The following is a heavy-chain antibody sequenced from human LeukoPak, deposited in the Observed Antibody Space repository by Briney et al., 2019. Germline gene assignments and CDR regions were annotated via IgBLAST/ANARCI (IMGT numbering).Heavy chain of an antibody. V-gene: IGHV3-21*06. CDR3: AGDRIYTEYYDSSAFGG. D-gene: IGHD3-22*01. J-gene: IGHJ4*02. CDR2: ISSSSAYI. CDR1: GFTFSSYS. Sequence: PGGSLRLSCAASGFTFSSYSMNWVRQAPGKGLEWVSSISSSSAYIYYTDSVKGRFTISRDNAKNSLSLQMNSLRAEDTAVYYCAGDRIYTEYYDSSAFGGWGQGTVVTVSS.